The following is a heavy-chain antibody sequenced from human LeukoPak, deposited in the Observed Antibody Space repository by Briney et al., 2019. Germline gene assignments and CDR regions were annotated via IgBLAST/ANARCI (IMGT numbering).Heavy chain of an antibody. CDR2: IYYSGST. CDR3: AREDSSGYLGY. CDR1: GGSISGYY. Sequence: KSSETLSLTCTVSGGSISGYYWNWIRQPPGKGLEWIGYIYYSGSTNYNPSLKSRVTISLDTSKNQFSLKLSSVTAADTAVYYCAREDSSGYLGYWGQGTLVTVSS. V-gene: IGHV4-59*01. D-gene: IGHD3-22*01. J-gene: IGHJ4*02.